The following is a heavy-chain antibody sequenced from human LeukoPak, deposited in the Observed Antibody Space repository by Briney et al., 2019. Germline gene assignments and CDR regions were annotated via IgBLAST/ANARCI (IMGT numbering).Heavy chain of an antibody. CDR2: ISYDGSNK. Sequence: GGSLRLSCVASGFTFGSYAMHWVRQAPGKGLEWVALISYDGSNKDYAVSVKGRFTISRDNSKNTLYLQMNSLRGEDTAVYYCARDLRDSGWNLDNWGQGTQVTASS. D-gene: IGHD6-19*01. CDR3: ARDLRDSGWNLDN. CDR1: GFTFGSYA. V-gene: IGHV3-30-3*01. J-gene: IGHJ4*02.